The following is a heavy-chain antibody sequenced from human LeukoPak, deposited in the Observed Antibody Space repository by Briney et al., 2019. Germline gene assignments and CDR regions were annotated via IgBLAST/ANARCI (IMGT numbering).Heavy chain of an antibody. CDR2: INHSGST. V-gene: IGHV4-34*01. CDR3: ARPGWVRLAFDI. D-gene: IGHD1-1*01. Sequence: PSETLSLTCTVSGGSISSYYWSWIRQPPGKGLEWIGEINHSGSTNYNPSLKSRVTISVDTSKNQFSLKLSSVTAADTAVYYCARPGWVRLAFDIWGQGTMVTVSS. CDR1: GGSISSYY. J-gene: IGHJ3*02.